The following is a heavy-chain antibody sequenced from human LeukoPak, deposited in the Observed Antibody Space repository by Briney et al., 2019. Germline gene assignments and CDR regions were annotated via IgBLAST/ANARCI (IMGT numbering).Heavy chain of an antibody. CDR3: AKDLRGGGAYFDY. CDR2: ISGSGGST. J-gene: IGHJ4*02. Sequence: GGPLRLSCAASGFTFSSYAMSWVRQAPGKGLEWVSAISGSGGSTYYADSVKGRFTISRDNPKNTLYLQMNSLRAEDTAVYYCAKDLRGGGAYFDYWGQGTLVTVSS. CDR1: GFTFSSYA. V-gene: IGHV3-23*01. D-gene: IGHD3-16*01.